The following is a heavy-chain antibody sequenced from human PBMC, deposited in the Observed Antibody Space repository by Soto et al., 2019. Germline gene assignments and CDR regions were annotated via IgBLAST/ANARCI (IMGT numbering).Heavy chain of an antibody. Sequence: SGPTLVNPTQTLTLTFTFSGFSLSTSGVGVGWIRQPPGKALEWLALIYWDDDKRYSPSLKSRLTITKDTSKNQVVLTMTNMDPVDTATYYCAHRPREYTYGTFDYWGQGTLVTVSS. CDR3: AHRPREYTYGTFDY. CDR2: IYWDDDK. CDR1: GFSLSTSGVG. D-gene: IGHD5-18*01. J-gene: IGHJ4*02. V-gene: IGHV2-5*02.